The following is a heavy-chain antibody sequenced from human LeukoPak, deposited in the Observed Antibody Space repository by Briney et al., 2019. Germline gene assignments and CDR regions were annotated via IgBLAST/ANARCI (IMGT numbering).Heavy chain of an antibody. CDR3: ARRRYGDYGSYYYYYMDV. CDR1: GYSFPSYW. J-gene: IGHJ6*03. D-gene: IGHD4-17*01. CDR2: IYPGDSDT. Sequence: GESLKISCKGSGYSFPSYWIVWVRHMPGKGLEWMGIIYPGDSDTRYSPSFQGQVTISADESISTAYLQWSSLKASDTAIYYCARRRYGDYGSYYYYYMDVWGVGTTVTVSS. V-gene: IGHV5-51*01.